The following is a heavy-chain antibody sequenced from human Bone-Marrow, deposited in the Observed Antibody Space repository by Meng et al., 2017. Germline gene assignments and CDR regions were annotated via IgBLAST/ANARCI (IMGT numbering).Heavy chain of an antibody. CDR1: GGSISSGVYY. CDR2: INHSGGT. V-gene: IGHV4-61*08. CDR3: ARQGDTAMATFDY. D-gene: IGHD5-18*01. J-gene: IGHJ4*02. Sequence: QVQLQESGPGLVKPSETLSLTCTVSGGSISSGVYYWSWIRQPPGKGLEWIGEINHSGGTKYTPSLESRVTISIDTSKNQFSLKLSSVTAADTAIYYCARQGDTAMATFDYWGQGTLVTVSS.